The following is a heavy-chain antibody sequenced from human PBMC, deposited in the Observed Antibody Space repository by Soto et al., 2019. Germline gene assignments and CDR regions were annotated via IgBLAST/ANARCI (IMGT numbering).Heavy chain of an antibody. J-gene: IGHJ6*02. D-gene: IGHD6-13*01. CDR1: GFTFSSYG. CDR2: ISYDGSNK. V-gene: IGHV3-30*18. CDR3: AKGPPRALDPGIAAHTYYYGMDV. Sequence: PGGSLRLSCAASGFTFSSYGMHWVRQAPGKGLEWVAVISYDGSNKYYADSVKGRFTISRDNSKNTLYLQMNSLRAEDTAVYYCAKGPPRALDPGIAAHTYYYGMDVWGQGTTVTVSS.